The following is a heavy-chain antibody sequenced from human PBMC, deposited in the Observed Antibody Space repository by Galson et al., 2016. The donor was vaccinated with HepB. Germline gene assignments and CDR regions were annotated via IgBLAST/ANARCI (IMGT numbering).Heavy chain of an antibody. CDR1: GFSFSSYS. J-gene: IGHJ2*01. V-gene: IGHV3-48*02. D-gene: IGHD2-15*01. CDR2: ISSSSHAI. Sequence: LRLSCAVPGFSFSSYSMQWVRQAPGKGLEWISYISSSSHAIYYADSVKGRFTISRDNVKNSLFLQMDSLRDEDTAVYYCARGNGGTFDLWGRGTLVTVSS. CDR3: ARGNGGTFDL.